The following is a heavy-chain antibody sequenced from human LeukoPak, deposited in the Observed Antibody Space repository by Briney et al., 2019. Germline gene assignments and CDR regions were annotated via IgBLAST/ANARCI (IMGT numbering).Heavy chain of an antibody. V-gene: IGHV3-33*01. J-gene: IGHJ4*02. D-gene: IGHD2-2*01. Sequence: GGSLRLSCGASGFTFSTYGMHWVRQAPGKGLEWVAVIWYDGSNKYYADSVKGRFTISRDNSKNTLYLQMNSLRAEDTAVYYCASHCSSTNCPDYWGQGTLVTVSS. CDR2: IWYDGSNK. CDR1: GFTFSTYG. CDR3: ASHCSSTNCPDY.